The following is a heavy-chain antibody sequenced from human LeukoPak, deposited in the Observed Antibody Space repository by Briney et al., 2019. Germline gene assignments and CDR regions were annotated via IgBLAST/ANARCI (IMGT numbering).Heavy chain of an antibody. V-gene: IGHV1-2*02. J-gene: IGHJ4*02. CDR2: INPSGGGT. D-gene: IGHD5-18*01. CDR3: ARAGYSYGNYLSDY. Sequence: ASVKVSCKASGYTFTSYYMHWVRQAPGQGLEWMGIINPSGGGTNYAQKFQGRVTMTRDTSISTAYMELSRLRSDDTAVYYCARAGYSYGNYLSDYWGQGTLVTVSS. CDR1: GYTFTSYY.